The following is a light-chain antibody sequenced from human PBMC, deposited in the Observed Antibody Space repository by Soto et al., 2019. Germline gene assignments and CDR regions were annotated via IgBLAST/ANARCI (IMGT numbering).Light chain of an antibody. V-gene: IGLV2-23*03. CDR2: EGS. CDR1: SSAVGSYNL. CDR3: CSHAGSSTFVA. Sequence: QSALTQPACVSGSPGQSITISCTGTSSAVGSYNLVSWYQQHPGKAPKLMIYEGSKRPSGVSNRFSGSKSGNTASLTISGLHAEDEAYYYCCSHAGSSTFVAFGGGTQLTVL. J-gene: IGLJ2*01.